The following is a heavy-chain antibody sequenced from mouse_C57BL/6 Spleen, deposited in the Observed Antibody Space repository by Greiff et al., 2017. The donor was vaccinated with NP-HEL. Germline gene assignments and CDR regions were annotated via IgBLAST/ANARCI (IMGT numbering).Heavy chain of an antibody. Sequence: EVNVVESGGGLVKPGGSLKLSCAASGFTFSSYAMSWVRQTPEKRLEWVATISDGGSYTYYPDNVKGRFTISRDNAKNNLYLQMSHLKSEDTAMYYCARYDTGADYWGQGTTLTVSS. V-gene: IGHV5-4*03. D-gene: IGHD2-3*01. CDR2: ISDGGSYT. J-gene: IGHJ2*01. CDR3: ARYDTGADY. CDR1: GFTFSSYA.